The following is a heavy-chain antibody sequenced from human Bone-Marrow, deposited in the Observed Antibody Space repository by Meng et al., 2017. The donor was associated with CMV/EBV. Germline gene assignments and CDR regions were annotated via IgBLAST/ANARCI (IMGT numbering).Heavy chain of an antibody. Sequence: ASVKVSCKASGYTFSAYYIHWVRQAPGQGLEWMGWINTSKGNTNNAQRFQGRVTMTTDTSTSTAYMELRSLRSDDTAVYYCARDPLYQLPPIQYGMDVWGQGTTVTVSS. J-gene: IGHJ6*02. CDR2: INTSKGNT. V-gene: IGHV1-18*04. D-gene: IGHD2-2*01. CDR3: ARDPLYQLPPIQYGMDV. CDR1: GYTFSAYY.